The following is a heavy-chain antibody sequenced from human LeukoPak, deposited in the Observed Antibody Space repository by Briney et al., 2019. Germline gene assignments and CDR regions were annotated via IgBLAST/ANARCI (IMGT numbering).Heavy chain of an antibody. J-gene: IGHJ4*02. CDR3: ARAPGYFCDY. D-gene: IGHD3-9*01. Sequence: GGSLRLSCAASGFTFSSYAMSWVRQAPGKGLEWVSRINSDGSSTSYADSVKGRFTISRDNAKNTLYLQMNSLRAEDTAVYYCARAPGYFCDYWGQGTLVTVSS. CDR1: GFTFSSYA. V-gene: IGHV3-74*01. CDR2: INSDGSST.